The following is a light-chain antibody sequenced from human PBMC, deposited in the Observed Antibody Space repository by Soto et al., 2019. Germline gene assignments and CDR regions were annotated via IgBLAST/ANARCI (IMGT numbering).Light chain of an antibody. J-gene: IGLJ2*01. CDR3: QTYDASLSGSGV. CDR2: ANN. Sequence: QSVLTQPPSVSGAPGQRVTISCTGSSSNIGAGYDVHWFQQHPGTAPKLLIYANNNRPSGVPDRFSGSKSGTSASLAITGLQAEDEADYYCQTYDASLSGSGVFGGGTKLTVL. V-gene: IGLV1-40*01. CDR1: SSNIGAGYD.